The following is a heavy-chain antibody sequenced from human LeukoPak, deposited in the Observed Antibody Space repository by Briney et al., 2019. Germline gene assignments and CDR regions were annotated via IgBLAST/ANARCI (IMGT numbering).Heavy chain of an antibody. CDR2: IKLDGSEK. CDR3: ARDQYDTWSRRGNFDS. D-gene: IGHD3-3*01. Sequence: GALKLSCGTSGFPFGKYWMRLVRQAPGKGLEWVANIKLDGSEKNYVDSVKGRFTISRDNTKNSLYLQMNSLRVEDTAVFYCARDQYDTWSRRGNFDSWGQGTLVIVSS. J-gene: IGHJ4*02. V-gene: IGHV3-7*05. CDR1: GFPFGKYW.